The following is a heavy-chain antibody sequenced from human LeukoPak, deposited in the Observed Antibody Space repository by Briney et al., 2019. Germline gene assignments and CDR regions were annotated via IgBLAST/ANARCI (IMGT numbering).Heavy chain of an antibody. CDR3: AKDPGIVVVTIT. J-gene: IGHJ5*02. CDR1: GFTFSSYV. CDR2: IRYDGSNI. D-gene: IGHD3-22*01. Sequence: GGSLRLSCAASGFTFSSYVMHWVRQAPGKGLEWVAFIRYDGSNIYYADSVKGRFTISRDNSKNTLYRQMNSLRAEDTAVYYCAKDPGIVVVTITWGQGTLVTVSS. V-gene: IGHV3-30*02.